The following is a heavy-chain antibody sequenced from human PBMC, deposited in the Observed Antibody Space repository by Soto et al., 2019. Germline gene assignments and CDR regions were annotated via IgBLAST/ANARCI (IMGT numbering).Heavy chain of an antibody. Sequence: QVQLVQSGAEVKKPGASVKVSCKASGYTFTSYDINWVRQATGQGLEWMGWVNPNSGNTGYAQKFQGRVTMTRNTSISTAYMELSSLRSEDTAVYYCARGDSSYYYYGMDVWGQGTTVTVSS. D-gene: IGHD6-13*01. CDR2: VNPNSGNT. CDR3: ARGDSSYYYYGMDV. V-gene: IGHV1-8*01. CDR1: GYTFTSYD. J-gene: IGHJ6*02.